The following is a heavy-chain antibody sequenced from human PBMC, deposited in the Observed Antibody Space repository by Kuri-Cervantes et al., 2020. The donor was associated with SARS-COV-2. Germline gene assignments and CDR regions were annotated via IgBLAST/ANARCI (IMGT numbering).Heavy chain of an antibody. CDR1: GYTFTSYD. Sequence: ASVKVSCKASGYTFTSYDINWVRQATGQGLEWMGWMNPNSGNTGYAQKFQGRVTITRDTSASTAYMELSSLRSEDTAVYYCAGGLVPGSFDYWGQGTLVTVSS. CDR2: MNPNSGNT. D-gene: IGHD3-16*01. CDR3: AGGLVPGSFDY. V-gene: IGHV1-8*01. J-gene: IGHJ4*02.